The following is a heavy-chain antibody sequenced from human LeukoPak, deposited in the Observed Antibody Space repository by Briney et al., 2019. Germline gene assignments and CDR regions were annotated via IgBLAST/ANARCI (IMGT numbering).Heavy chain of an antibody. V-gene: IGHV1-18*04. CDR3: ARSLGHYYGSGSYWYWFDP. J-gene: IGHJ5*02. Sequence: ASVKVSCKASGYTFTSYGISWVRQAPGQGLEWMGWISAYNGNTNYAQKLQGRVTMTTDTSTSTAYTELRSLRSDDTAVYHCARSLGHYYGSGSYWYWFDPWGQGTLVTVSS. CDR2: ISAYNGNT. D-gene: IGHD3-10*01. CDR1: GYTFTSYG.